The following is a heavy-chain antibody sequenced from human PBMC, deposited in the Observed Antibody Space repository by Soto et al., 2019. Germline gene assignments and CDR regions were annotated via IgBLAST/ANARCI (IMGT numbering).Heavy chain of an antibody. J-gene: IGHJ4*02. Sequence: SETLSLTCNVSGVSISSTSYYWSWIRQHPGKGLEWIGYIYYSGSTYYNPSLKSRVTISVDTSKNQFSLKLSSVTAADTAVYYCARGGGYYYDSSGYSVQSVIDYWGQGTLVTVSS. D-gene: IGHD3-22*01. CDR2: IYYSGST. CDR1: GVSISSTSYY. V-gene: IGHV4-31*03. CDR3: ARGGGYYYDSSGYSVQSVIDY.